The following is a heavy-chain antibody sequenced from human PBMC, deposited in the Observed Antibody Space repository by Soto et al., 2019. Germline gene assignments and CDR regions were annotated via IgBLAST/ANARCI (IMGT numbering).Heavy chain of an antibody. V-gene: IGHV1-18*01. J-gene: IGHJ5*01. CDR2: ISAYNGNT. Sequence: ASVKVSCKTSGYTFTRYGISWVRQAPGQGLEWMGWISAYNGNTIFAQKFQGRVTMTTDTSTSTVYMELRSLRSEDTAVYYCARERNWFDSWGKGTLVTVSS. CDR3: ARERNWFDS. CDR1: GYTFTRYG.